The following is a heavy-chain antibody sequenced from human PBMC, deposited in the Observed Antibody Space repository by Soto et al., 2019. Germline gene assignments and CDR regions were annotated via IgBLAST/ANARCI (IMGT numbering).Heavy chain of an antibody. D-gene: IGHD4-4*01. Sequence: PGGSLRLSCAASGFTFSGYSMNWVRQAPGKGLEWVSSISSSSSYIYYADSVKGRFTISRDNAKNSLYLQMNSLRAEDTAVYYCARDSTDDYYYYGMDVWGQGTTVTVS. V-gene: IGHV3-21*01. J-gene: IGHJ6*02. CDR2: ISSSSSYI. CDR1: GFTFSGYS. CDR3: ARDSTDDYYYYGMDV.